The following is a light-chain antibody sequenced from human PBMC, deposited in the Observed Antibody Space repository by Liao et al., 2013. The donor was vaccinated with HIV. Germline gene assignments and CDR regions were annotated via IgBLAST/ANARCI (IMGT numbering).Light chain of an antibody. Sequence: SYVVTQPPSESAAPRRDGHYKIVGEVNIGNKRVHWYQQKAGQAPVVVISYDTVRPSGLPARFSGSKSAHSATLSISGTQPTDEADYYCQAWDRNTAIFGGGTKLTVL. CDR2: YDT. CDR3: QAWDRNTAI. V-gene: IGLV3-21*01. CDR1: NIGNKR. J-gene: IGLJ2*01.